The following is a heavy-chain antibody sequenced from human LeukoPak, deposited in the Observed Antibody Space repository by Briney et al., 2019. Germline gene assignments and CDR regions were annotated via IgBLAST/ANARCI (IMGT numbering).Heavy chain of an antibody. J-gene: IGHJ4*02. CDR3: VCPSGLSDYY. V-gene: IGHV3-53*01. CDR2: IYSGGST. CDR1: GFTISSNY. Sequence: GGSLRLSCAASGFTISSNYMSWVRQAPGKGLEWVSVIYSGGSTYYADSVKGRFTISRDNSKNTLYLQMNSLRAEDTAVYYCVCPSGLSDYYWGQGTLVTVSS. D-gene: IGHD3-3*01.